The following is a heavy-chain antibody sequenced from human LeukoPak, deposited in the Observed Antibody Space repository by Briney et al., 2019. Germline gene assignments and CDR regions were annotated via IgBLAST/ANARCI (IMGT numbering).Heavy chain of an antibody. J-gene: IGHJ4*02. D-gene: IGHD3-10*01. Sequence: PSETLSLTCTVSGGSIRSYYWSWIRQPAGKGREWIGRIYTSGSTNYNPSLTSRVTMSVDTSKNQFSLNLNSVTAADTAVYYCARDSIHSRYGDEYWGQGTLVTVSS. CDR3: ARDSIHSRYGDEY. CDR2: IYTSGST. CDR1: GGSIRSYY. V-gene: IGHV4-4*07.